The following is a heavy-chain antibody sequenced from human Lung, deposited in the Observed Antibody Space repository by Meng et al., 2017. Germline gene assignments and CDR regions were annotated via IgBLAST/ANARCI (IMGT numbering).Heavy chain of an antibody. V-gene: IGHV3-11*01. CDR2: ISSSGRTP. D-gene: IGHD1-20*01. Sequence: QVQLVESGAGLVKPAGSLRLACAGSGLTFSDYYMSCIRQAPGKGVEWVSYISSSGRTPYYADSVKGRFTISRDNAKNSLYLQMNSLRAEDTAVYYCARDISGPVGYFDYWGQGTLVTVSS. CDR3: ARDISGPVGYFDY. CDR1: GLTFSDYY. J-gene: IGHJ4*02.